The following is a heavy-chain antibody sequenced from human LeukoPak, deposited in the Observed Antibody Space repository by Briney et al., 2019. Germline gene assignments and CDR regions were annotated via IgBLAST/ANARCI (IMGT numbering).Heavy chain of an antibody. CDR2: IYYSGST. CDR1: GFTFSSYSMN. J-gene: IGHJ4*02. CDR3: ARANYYASSGYYFFDY. V-gene: IGHV4-39*01. D-gene: IGHD3-22*01. Sequence: PGGSLRLSCAASGFTFSSYSMNWVRQPPGKGLEWIGSIYYSGSTYYNPSLKSRVTISGDTSKNQFSLKLRSVTATDTAVYYCARANYYASSGYYFFDYWGQGTLVTVSS.